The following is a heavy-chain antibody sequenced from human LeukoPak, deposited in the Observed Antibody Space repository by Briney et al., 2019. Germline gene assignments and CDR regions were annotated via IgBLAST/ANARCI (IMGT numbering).Heavy chain of an antibody. V-gene: IGHV4-59*01. CDR1: GGSISSNY. Sequence: SEALSLTCTVSGGSISSNYWTWVRQPPGKGLEWIGYIYYSGSTNYNPSLKSRVTISVDTSKKQFSLKLNSVTAAGTAVYYCARSKCSGGSCFPGLFDYWGQGALVTVSS. J-gene: IGHJ4*02. CDR3: ARSKCSGGSCFPGLFDY. CDR2: IYYSGST. D-gene: IGHD2-15*01.